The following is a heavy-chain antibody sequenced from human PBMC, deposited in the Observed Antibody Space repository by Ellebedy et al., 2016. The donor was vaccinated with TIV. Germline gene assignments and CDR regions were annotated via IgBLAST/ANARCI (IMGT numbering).Heavy chain of an antibody. D-gene: IGHD7-27*01. J-gene: IGHJ5*02. CDR2: INPSGGST. V-gene: IGHV1-46*01. CDR3: ATAGDQGYSPNWFDP. CDR1: GGTFSSYA. Sequence: ASVKVSXXASGGTFSSYAISWVRQAPGQGLEWMGIINPSGGSTSYAQKFQGRVTMTEDTSTDTAYMELSSLRSEDTAVYYCATAGDQGYSPNWFDPWGQGTLVTVSS.